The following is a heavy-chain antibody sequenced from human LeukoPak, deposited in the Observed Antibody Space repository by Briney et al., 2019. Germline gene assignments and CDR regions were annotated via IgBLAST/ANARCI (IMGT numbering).Heavy chain of an antibody. V-gene: IGHV1-18*04. J-gene: IGHJ4*02. Sequence: GASVKVSCKASGYTFTSYGISWVRQAPGQGLEWMGWISAYNGNTNYAQKLQGRVTMTTDTSTSTAYMELRSLRSDDTAVYYCARAKQWLAAQPDFDYWGQGTLVTVSS. CDR2: ISAYNGNT. D-gene: IGHD6-19*01. CDR1: GYTFTSYG. CDR3: ARAKQWLAAQPDFDY.